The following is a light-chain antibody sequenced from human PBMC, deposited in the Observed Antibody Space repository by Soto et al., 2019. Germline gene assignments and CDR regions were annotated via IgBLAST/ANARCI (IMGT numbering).Light chain of an antibody. J-gene: IGKJ2*01. CDR2: GAS. CDR1: QSVSSSY. Sequence: EIVLTQSPGTLSLSPGERATLSCRASQSVSSSYLAWYQQKPGQAPRLLIHGASSRATGIADRFSGSGSGTDCTLTISRLEPEDFAVYYCQQYVTSPPMYTFGQGTKLEIK. V-gene: IGKV3-20*01. CDR3: QQYVTSPPMYT.